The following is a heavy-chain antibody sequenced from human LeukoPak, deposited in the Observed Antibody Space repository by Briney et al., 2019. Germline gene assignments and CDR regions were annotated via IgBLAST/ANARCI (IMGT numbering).Heavy chain of an antibody. CDR1: GGSISSGGYS. CDR2: IYHSGSA. Sequence: SQTLSLTCAVSGGSISSGGYSWSWIRQPPGKGLEWIGYIYHSGSAYYNPSLKSRVTISVDRSKNQFSLKLSSVTAADTAVYYCARVLLSQYYFDYWGQGTLVTVSS. J-gene: IGHJ4*02. V-gene: IGHV4-30-2*01. D-gene: IGHD3-10*01. CDR3: ARVLLSQYYFDY.